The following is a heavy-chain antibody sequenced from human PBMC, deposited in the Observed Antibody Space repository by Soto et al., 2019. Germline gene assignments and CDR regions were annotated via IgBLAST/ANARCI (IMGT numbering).Heavy chain of an antibody. CDR2: IYYSGGT. V-gene: IGHV4-59*01. Sequence: SETLSLTCTVSGGSISSYYWSWIRQPPGKGLEWIGYIYYSGGTNYNPSLKSRVTISVDTSKNQFSLKLSSVTAADTAVYYCARGEGDAGAYSSGWYRTADYYGMDVWGQGTTVTVSS. J-gene: IGHJ6*02. D-gene: IGHD6-19*01. CDR3: ARGEGDAGAYSSGWYRTADYYGMDV. CDR1: GGSISSYY.